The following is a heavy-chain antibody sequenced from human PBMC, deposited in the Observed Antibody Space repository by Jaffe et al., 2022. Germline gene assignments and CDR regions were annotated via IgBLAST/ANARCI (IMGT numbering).Heavy chain of an antibody. Sequence: QVQLVESGGGVVQPGGSLRLSCAASGFTFSSYGMHWVRQAPGKGLEWVAFIRYDGSNKYYADSVKGRFTISRDNSKNTLYLQMNSLRAEDTAVYYCAKDGGSGPNSYGPEYYFDYWGQGTLVTVSS. CDR2: IRYDGSNK. J-gene: IGHJ4*02. V-gene: IGHV3-30*02. D-gene: IGHD3-10*01. CDR3: AKDGGSGPNSYGPEYYFDY. CDR1: GFTFSSYG.